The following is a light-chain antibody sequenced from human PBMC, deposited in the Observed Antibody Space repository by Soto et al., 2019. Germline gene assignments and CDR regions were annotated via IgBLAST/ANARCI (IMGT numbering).Light chain of an antibody. CDR1: QSVRRN. V-gene: IGKV3-15*01. Sequence: EIVMTQSPATLSVSPGERATLSCRASQSVRRNLAWYQQKTGQAPRLLIYGASTRATGIPARFSGSGSGTEFTLTISSLQSEDFALYFCQQYNDWPLWTFGQGTKVEIK. CDR3: QQYNDWPLWT. CDR2: GAS. J-gene: IGKJ1*01.